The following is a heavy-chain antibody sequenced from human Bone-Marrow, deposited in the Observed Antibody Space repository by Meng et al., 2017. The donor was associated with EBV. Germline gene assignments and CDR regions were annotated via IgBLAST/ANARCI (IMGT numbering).Heavy chain of an antibody. J-gene: IGHJ4*02. V-gene: IGHV3-74*01. D-gene: IGHD2-21*01. Sequence: VECGGALVQPGRSLILSCAASGLSLRRYWKHWVRQAPGKWLVWISRTNEDGRTTSYADSVKGRFTISRDNTKNTLYLQMNSLRAEDTARYFCSRDLAGAYDDWGQGTLVTVSS. CDR1: GLSLRRYW. CDR2: TNEDGRTT. CDR3: SRDLAGAYDD.